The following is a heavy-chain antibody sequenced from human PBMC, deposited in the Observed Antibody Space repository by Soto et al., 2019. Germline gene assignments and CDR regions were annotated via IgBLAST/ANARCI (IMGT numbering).Heavy chain of an antibody. CDR1: GYTFTSYY. D-gene: IGHD1-26*01. CDR3: ARVGATPKGYYYYYGMDV. V-gene: IGHV1-46*01. J-gene: IGHJ6*02. Sequence: ASVKVSCKASGYTFTSYYMHWVRQAPGQGLECMGIINPSGGSTSYAQKFQGRVTMTRDTSTSTVYMELSSLRSEDTAVYYCARVGATPKGYYYYYGMDVWGQGTTVTVSS. CDR2: INPSGGST.